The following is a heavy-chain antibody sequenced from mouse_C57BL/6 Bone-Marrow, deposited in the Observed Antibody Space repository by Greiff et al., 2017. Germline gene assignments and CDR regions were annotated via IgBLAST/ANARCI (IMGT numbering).Heavy chain of an antibody. CDR2: IDPSDSYT. J-gene: IGHJ3*01. V-gene: IGHV1-69*01. Sequence: QVQLQQPGAELVMPGASVKLSCKASGYTFTSYWMHWVKQRPGQGLEWIGEIDPSDSYTNYNQKFKGKFTLTVDKSSSTAYMQLSSLTSEDSAVYYCARDTTVVAPAWFAYWGQGTLVNVSA. CDR3: ARDTTVVAPAWFAY. D-gene: IGHD1-1*01. CDR1: GYTFTSYW.